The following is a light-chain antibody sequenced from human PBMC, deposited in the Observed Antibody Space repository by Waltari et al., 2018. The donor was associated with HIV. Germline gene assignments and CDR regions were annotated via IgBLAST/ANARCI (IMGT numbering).Light chain of an antibody. CDR1: TSNIGSNF. V-gene: IGLV1-47*01. J-gene: IGLJ3*02. Sequence: QSVLTQPPSTSGTPGQTVTISCSGSTSNIGSNFVYWYQQLPGTAPTLRIYGDDQRPSGVPDRFSVSKSGTSASLAISGLLSEDEAEYYCATWDDSLSGVLFGGGTKLTVL. CDR2: GDD. CDR3: ATWDDSLSGVL.